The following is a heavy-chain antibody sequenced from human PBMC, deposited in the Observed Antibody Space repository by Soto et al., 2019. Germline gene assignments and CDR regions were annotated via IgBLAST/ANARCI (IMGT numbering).Heavy chain of an antibody. CDR2: IYYNGST. CDR3: ARGFSIAASTLFDY. V-gene: IGHV4-61*08. D-gene: IGHD6-6*01. CDR1: GGSISSGGYY. Sequence: PSETLSLTCTVSGGSISSGGYYWSWIRQPPGRGLEWIGYIYYNGSTNYNPSLKSRVTISVDTSKNQFSLKLSSVTAADTAVYYCARGFSIAASTLFDYLGQGTLVTVS. J-gene: IGHJ4*02.